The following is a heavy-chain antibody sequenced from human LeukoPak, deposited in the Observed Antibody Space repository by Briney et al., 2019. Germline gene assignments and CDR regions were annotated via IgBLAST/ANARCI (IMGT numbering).Heavy chain of an antibody. Sequence: SETLSLTCTVSGGSISSYYRNWIRQPAGKGLEWIGRIYTSGSTNYTPSLKSRVTMSVDTSKNQFTLRLSSVTAADTAVYYCARDYYGSGSYWFDPWGQGTLVTVSS. CDR2: IYTSGST. CDR1: GGSISSYY. V-gene: IGHV4-4*07. CDR3: ARDYYGSGSYWFDP. D-gene: IGHD3-10*01. J-gene: IGHJ5*02.